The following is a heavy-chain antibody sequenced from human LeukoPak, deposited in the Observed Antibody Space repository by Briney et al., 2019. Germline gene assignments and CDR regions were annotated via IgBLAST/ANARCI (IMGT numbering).Heavy chain of an antibody. CDR3: AREGFGSCGGTSCQIFDQ. CDR1: GGSISSADYY. D-gene: IGHD2-2*01. J-gene: IGHJ4*02. V-gene: IGHV4-30-4*01. CDR2: IYYRGTT. Sequence: PSETLSLTCTVAGGSISSADYYWSWIRQPPGKGLEWIGYIYYRGTTSYNPSLRSRLTMSLDTSKNQYSLKLSSVTAADTAVYYCAREGFGSCGGTSCQIFDQWGQGTLVTVSS.